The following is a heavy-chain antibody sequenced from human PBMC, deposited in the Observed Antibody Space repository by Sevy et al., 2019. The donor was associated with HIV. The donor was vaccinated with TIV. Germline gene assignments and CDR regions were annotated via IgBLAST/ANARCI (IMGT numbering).Heavy chain of an antibody. J-gene: IGHJ6*02. V-gene: IGHV4-34*01. CDR3: AGRNYDFWRGYYSPRRYYYYYGMDV. Sequence: SETLSLTCAVYGGSFSGYYWSWIRQPPGKGLEWIGEINHSGSTNYNPSLKSRVTISVDTSKNQFSLKLSSVTAADTAVYYCAGRNYDFWRGYYSPRRYYYYYGMDVWGQGTTVTVSS. D-gene: IGHD3-3*01. CDR1: GGSFSGYY. CDR2: INHSGST.